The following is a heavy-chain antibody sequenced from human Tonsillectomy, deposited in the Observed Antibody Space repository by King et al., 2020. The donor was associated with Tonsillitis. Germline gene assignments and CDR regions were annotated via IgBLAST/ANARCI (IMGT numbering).Heavy chain of an antibody. V-gene: IGHV3-7*01. J-gene: IGHJ4*02. CDR1: GFTFSNYW. Sequence: VQLVESGGGLVLPGGSLRLSCAASGFTFSNYWMTWVRPAPGKGLGWGANIRQDGSKKKYGPSVKGRLTSSRDNAKSSVFLQMDGRRAEDTALYHWAGVLGADEGLDYCGQGTPVTVSS. CDR2: IRQDGSKK. CDR3: AGVLGADEGLDY. D-gene: IGHD4/OR15-4a*01.